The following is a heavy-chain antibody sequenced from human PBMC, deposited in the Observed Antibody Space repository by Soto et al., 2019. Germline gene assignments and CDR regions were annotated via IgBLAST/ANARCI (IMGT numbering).Heavy chain of an antibody. CDR1: GFSVRYKY. J-gene: IGHJ3*02. CDR2: ISEQGTA. V-gene: IGHV3-53*01. Sequence: GGSLRLSCAASGFSVRYKYMTWVRQAPGQGLEWVSLISEQGTAVHADSVKGRFTISRDISKKALYLEMNNLRADDTALYYCATSIHNFGPHAFEIWGPGTMVTVSS. D-gene: IGHD1-1*01. CDR3: ATSIHNFGPHAFEI.